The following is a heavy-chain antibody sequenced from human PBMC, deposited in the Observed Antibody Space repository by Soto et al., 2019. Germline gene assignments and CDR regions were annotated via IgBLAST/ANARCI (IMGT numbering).Heavy chain of an antibody. CDR2: INTDGSST. CDR3: AKRGVDTFGLAY. CDR1: GFTFSSFW. Sequence: EVQLVESGGGLVQPGGSLRLSCAVSGFTFSSFWRHWFRQDPVEGLVWVSRINTDGSSTSYADSVKGRFTISRDNAKNTLYLQMNSLRDEDTAMYYCAKRGVDTFGLAYWGQGTLVTVSS. J-gene: IGHJ4*02. D-gene: IGHD3-10*01. V-gene: IGHV3-74*01.